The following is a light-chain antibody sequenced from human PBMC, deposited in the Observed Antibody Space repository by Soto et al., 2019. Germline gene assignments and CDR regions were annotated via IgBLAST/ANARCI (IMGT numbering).Light chain of an antibody. CDR1: SSNIGTYT. CDR3: ASWDDNLNGGV. J-gene: IGLJ3*02. CDR2: TDY. V-gene: IGLV1-44*01. Sequence: QSVLTQPRSASGTPGQRVTISCSGTSSNIGTYTVNWYQQLPVTAPKLLIYTDYQRPSGVPDRFSGSKSGTSASLAINGLHSEDEADYYCASWDDNLNGGVFGGGTKLTVL.